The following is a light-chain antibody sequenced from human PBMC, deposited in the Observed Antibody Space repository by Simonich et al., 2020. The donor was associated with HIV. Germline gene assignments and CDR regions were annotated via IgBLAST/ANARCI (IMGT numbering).Light chain of an antibody. J-gene: IGKJ2*01. CDR2: WAS. Sequence: DIVMTQSPDSLAVSLGERATINCKTSQSVSYSSNNKNYLAWYQQKPGQPPKLLIYWASTREYGVPDRFSGSGSGTDFTLTISSLQAEDVAVYYCQQYYSTPPYTFGQGTKLEIK. V-gene: IGKV4-1*01. CDR3: QQYYSTPPYT. CDR1: QSVSYSSNNKNY.